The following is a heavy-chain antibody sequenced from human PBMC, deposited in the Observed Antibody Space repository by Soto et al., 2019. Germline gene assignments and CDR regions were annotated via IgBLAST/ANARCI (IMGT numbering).Heavy chain of an antibody. CDR2: IYWDDDK. J-gene: IGHJ4*02. V-gene: IGHV2-5*02. Sequence: QITLNESGPTLVKPTQTLTLTCTFSGFSLITSGGGVGWIRHPPGKALEWFALIYWDDDKRYSQSLKSRVTITKDTSKNPVVITMTSMDPVDTAAYYCAHRLAASNYGGYEPINSFDDWGQGTLVTVSS. CDR3: AHRLAASNYGGYEPINSFDD. CDR1: GFSLITSGGG. D-gene: IGHD4-17*01.